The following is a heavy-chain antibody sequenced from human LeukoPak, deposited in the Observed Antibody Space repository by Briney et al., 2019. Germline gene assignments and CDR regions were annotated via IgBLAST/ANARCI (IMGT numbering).Heavy chain of an antibody. CDR1: GFVFSDYW. D-gene: IGHD1-7*01. CDR3: ARGWNYAFRFDN. V-gene: IGHV3-7*01. CDR2: IKQDGGEK. Sequence: PGGSLRLSCAASGFVFSDYWMTWVRQAPGKGLEWVAHIKQDGGEKYYVDSVKGRFTISRDNAKNLVYLQMSSLRAEDTAVYYCARGWNYAFRFDNWGRGTLVTVST. J-gene: IGHJ4*02.